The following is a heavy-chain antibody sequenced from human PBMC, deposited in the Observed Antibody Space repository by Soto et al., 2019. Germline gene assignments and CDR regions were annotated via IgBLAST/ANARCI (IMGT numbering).Heavy chain of an antibody. Sequence: VQLQESGPGLVKASQTLSLICSVSGESISSGGYYWSWIRHHPGKGLEWIGYIYDSESAYYNPSLKSRVTISMDTSKNHFAMNLSAVTDADTAVYYCARASSSSSAADYWGQGTLITVSS. D-gene: IGHD6-6*01. J-gene: IGHJ4*02. V-gene: IGHV4-31*03. CDR3: ARASSSSSAADY. CDR2: IYDSESA. CDR1: GESISSGGYY.